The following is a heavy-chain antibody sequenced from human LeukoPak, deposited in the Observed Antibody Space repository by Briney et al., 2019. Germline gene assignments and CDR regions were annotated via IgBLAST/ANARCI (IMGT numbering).Heavy chain of an antibody. J-gene: IGHJ6*04. CDR1: GFTFSSYA. D-gene: IGHD3-10*02. CDR3: AELGITMIGGV. CDR2: ISSTSSYI. Sequence: GGSLRLSCAASGFTFSSYAMNWVRQAPGKGLEWVSSISSTSSYIYYADSVKGRFTISRDNAKNSLYLQMNSLRAEDTAVYYCAELGITMIGGVWGKGTTVTISS. V-gene: IGHV3-21*01.